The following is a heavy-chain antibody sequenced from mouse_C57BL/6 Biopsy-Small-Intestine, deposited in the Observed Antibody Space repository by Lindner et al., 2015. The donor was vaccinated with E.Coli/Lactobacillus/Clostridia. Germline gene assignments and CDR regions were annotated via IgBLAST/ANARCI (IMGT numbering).Heavy chain of an antibody. D-gene: IGHD1-1*01. J-gene: IGHJ1*01. Sequence: SVKVSCKASGYTFTSYYMHWVRQAPGQGLEWMGIINPSGGSTSYAQKFRGRVTMTRGTSTSTVYMELSSLRSEDTAVYYCARDYFGRVNDYSKFYYYYGMDVWGQGTTVTVSS. CDR1: GYTFTSYY. V-gene: IGHV1-64*01. CDR3: ARDYFGRVNDYSKFYYYYGMDV. CDR2: INPSGGST.